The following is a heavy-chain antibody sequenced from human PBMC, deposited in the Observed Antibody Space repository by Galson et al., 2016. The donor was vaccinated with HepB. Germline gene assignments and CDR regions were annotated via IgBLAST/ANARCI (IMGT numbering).Heavy chain of an antibody. CDR2: IYPGDSDT. J-gene: IGHJ2*01. V-gene: IGHV5-51*01. CDR1: GNTFTSYW. CDR3: ARRAKGAQLWYYDL. D-gene: IGHD1-1*01. Sequence: QSGAEVKKPGESLKISCQGSGNTFTSYWIAWLRQMPGKGLEWMGIIYPGDSDTRYSPSFQGPVTISADKSTNFAYLQWSSLKASDTAMYYCARRAKGAQLWYYDLWGRGTLVTVSS.